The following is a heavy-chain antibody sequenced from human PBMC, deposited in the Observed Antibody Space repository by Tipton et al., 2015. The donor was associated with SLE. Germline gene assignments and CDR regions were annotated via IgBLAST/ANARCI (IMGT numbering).Heavy chain of an antibody. CDR1: SLTVSSNY. Sequence: GSLRLSCAASSLTVSSNYMTWIRQPPGMGLEWVSLMYSSGDTLYADSVKGRFTVSRDSSKNTLYLQMNILRPDDTAVYYCARGLLWSGEAHLDSWGQGTRVTVSS. V-gene: IGHV3-66*03. CDR2: MYSSGDT. D-gene: IGHD3-10*01. CDR3: ARGLLWSGEAHLDS. J-gene: IGHJ4*02.